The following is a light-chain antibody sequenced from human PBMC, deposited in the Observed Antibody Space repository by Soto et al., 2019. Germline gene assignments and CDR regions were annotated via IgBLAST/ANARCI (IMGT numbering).Light chain of an antibody. J-gene: IGKJ5*01. CDR1: QSISSY. CDR3: QQSYSTPIT. Sequence: DIQMPQSPSSLSASVGDRVTITCRASQSISSYLNWYQQKPGKAPKLLIYAASSLQSGVPSRFSGSGSGTDFTPTISSLQPEDFATYYCQQSYSTPITFGQGTRLEIK. V-gene: IGKV1-39*01. CDR2: AAS.